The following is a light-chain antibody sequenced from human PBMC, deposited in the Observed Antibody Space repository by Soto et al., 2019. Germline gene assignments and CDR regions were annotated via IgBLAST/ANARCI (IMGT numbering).Light chain of an antibody. CDR3: SSYTSSSTYVV. CDR2: EVS. Sequence: QAVVTQPASVSGSPGQSITISCTGTSRDVGGYNYVSWYQQHPGKAPKLMIYEVSNRPSGVSNRFSGSKSGNTASLTISGLQAEDEADYYCSSYTSSSTYVVFGGGTQLTVL. V-gene: IGLV2-14*01. J-gene: IGLJ2*01. CDR1: SRDVGGYNY.